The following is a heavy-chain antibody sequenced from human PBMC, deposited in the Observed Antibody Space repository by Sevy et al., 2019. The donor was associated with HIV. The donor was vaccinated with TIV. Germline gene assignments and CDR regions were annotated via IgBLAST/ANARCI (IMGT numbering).Heavy chain of an antibody. D-gene: IGHD4-17*01. J-gene: IGHJ3*02. CDR2: ISSSGSTI. CDR3: VSTDDYGDYPAIAFDI. CDR1: GFTFSSYE. Sequence: GGSLRLSCAASGFTFSSYEMNWVRQAPGKGLEWVSYISSSGSTIYYADSVKGRFTISRDNAKNSLYLQMNSLRAEDTAVYYCVSTDDYGDYPAIAFDIWGQGTMVTVSS. V-gene: IGHV3-48*03.